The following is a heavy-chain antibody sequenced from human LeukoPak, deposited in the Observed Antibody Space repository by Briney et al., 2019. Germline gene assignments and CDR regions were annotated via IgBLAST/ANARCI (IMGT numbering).Heavy chain of an antibody. CDR1: GFTFSSYA. Sequence: GGSLRLSCAASGFTFSSYAMSWVRQAPGKGLEWVSAISGSGGSTYYADPVKGRFTISRDNSKNTLYLQMNSLRAEDTAVYYCAKDMSVDFWSGYYTNWFDPWGQGTLVTVSS. V-gene: IGHV3-23*01. J-gene: IGHJ5*02. D-gene: IGHD3-3*01. CDR3: AKDMSVDFWSGYYTNWFDP. CDR2: ISGSGGST.